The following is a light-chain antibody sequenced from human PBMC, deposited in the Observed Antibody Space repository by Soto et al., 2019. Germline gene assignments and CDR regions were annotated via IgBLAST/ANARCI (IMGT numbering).Light chain of an antibody. V-gene: IGKV3-15*01. CDR1: QSVSSN. CDR2: GAS. J-gene: IGKJ2*01. CDR3: QQYNNWPPMYT. Sequence: EIVMTQSPATLSVSPGERATLSCRASQSVSSNLAWYQQNPAQAPRLLIYGASTRAPGIPARFSGSGSGTEFTVTISSLQSEDFAVYYCQQYNNWPPMYTFGQGTKLEIK.